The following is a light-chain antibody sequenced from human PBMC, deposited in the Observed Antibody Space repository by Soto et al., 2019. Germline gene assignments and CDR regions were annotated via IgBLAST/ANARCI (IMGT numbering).Light chain of an antibody. J-gene: IGKJ1*01. CDR3: QQYDSYSEA. V-gene: IGKV1-5*03. CDR2: EAS. Sequence: DIQMTQSPSTLSGSGGDRVTITCRASQSISSWLAWYQQKPGKAPKLLIYEASTLKSGVPSRFSGSGSGTEFTHTISSLQPDDFATYYCQQYDSYSEAFGQGTKVDIK. CDR1: QSISSW.